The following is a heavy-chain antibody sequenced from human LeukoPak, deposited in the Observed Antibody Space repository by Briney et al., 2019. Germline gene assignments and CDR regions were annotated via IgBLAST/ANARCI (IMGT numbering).Heavy chain of an antibody. CDR2: IYYSGST. J-gene: IGHJ4*02. CDR1: GGSISSSSYY. Sequence: SSETLSLTCTVSGGSISSSSYYWGWIRQPPGKGLEWIWSIYYSGSTYYNPSLKSRVTMSVDTSKNQFSLKLTSVTAADTAVYYCARQGLYYFGSSGYYYFDYWGQGTLVTVSS. CDR3: ARQGLYYFGSSGYYYFDY. V-gene: IGHV4-39*01. D-gene: IGHD3-22*01.